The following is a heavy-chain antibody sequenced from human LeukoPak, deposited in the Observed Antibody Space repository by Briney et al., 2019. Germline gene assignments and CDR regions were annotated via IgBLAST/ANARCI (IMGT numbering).Heavy chain of an antibody. J-gene: IGHJ5*02. CDR2: FDPEDGET. V-gene: IGHV1-24*01. D-gene: IGHD3-10*01. Sequence: ASVKVSCKVSGYTLTELSMHWVRQAPGKGLEWMGGFDPEDGETFYAQKFQGRVTMTEDTSTDTAYMELSSLRSEDTAVYYCARGPLRGVRQKNWFDPWGQGTLVTVSS. CDR1: GYTLTELS. CDR3: ARGPLRGVRQKNWFDP.